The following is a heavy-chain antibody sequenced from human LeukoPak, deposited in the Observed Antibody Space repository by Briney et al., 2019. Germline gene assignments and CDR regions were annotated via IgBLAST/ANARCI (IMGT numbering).Heavy chain of an antibody. CDR2: IYYSGST. D-gene: IGHD6-13*01. Sequence: PSETLSLTCTVSGGSISSGGYYWSWIRQHPGKGLEWIGYIYYSGSTYYNPSLKSRVTISVDTSKNQFSLKLSSVTAADTAVYYCARYIAAAGTLDYWGQGTLVTVSS. CDR1: GGSISSGGYY. V-gene: IGHV4-31*03. CDR3: ARYIAAAGTLDY. J-gene: IGHJ4*02.